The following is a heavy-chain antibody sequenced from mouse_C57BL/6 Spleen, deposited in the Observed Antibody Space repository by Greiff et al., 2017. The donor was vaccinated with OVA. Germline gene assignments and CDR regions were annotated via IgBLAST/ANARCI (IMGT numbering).Heavy chain of an antibody. J-gene: IGHJ3*01. Sequence: VMLVESGPGLVQPSQSLSITCTVSGFSLTSYGVHWVRQSPGKGLEWLGVIWSGGSTDYNAAFISRLSISKDNSKSPVFFKMNSLQADDTAIYYCARNRGVYDGYPFAYWGQGTLVTVSA. CDR1: GFSLTSYG. D-gene: IGHD2-3*01. V-gene: IGHV2-2*01. CDR2: IWSGGST. CDR3: ARNRGVYDGYPFAY.